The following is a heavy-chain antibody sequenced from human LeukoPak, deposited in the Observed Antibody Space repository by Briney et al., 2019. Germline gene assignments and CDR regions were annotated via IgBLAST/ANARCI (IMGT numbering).Heavy chain of an antibody. CDR1: GFTFSTYW. CDR3: ARASRPQAFDI. J-gene: IGHJ3*02. V-gene: IGHV3-74*01. Sequence: GGSLRLSCAASGFTFSTYWMLWVRQAPGKGLVWVSRITNDGSSTIYADSVKGRFTISRDNAKNTLYPQMNSLRAEDTAVYYCARASRPQAFDIWGQGTMVTVSS. CDR2: ITNDGSST.